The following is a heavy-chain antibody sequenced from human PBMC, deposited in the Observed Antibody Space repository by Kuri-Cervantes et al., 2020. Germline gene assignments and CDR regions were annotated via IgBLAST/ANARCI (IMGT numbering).Heavy chain of an antibody. J-gene: IGHJ4*02. V-gene: IGHV4-31*02. CDR2: IYYSGST. Sequence: SETLSLTCAVSGGSISSGGYYWSWIRQHPGKGLEWIGYIYYSGSTYYNPSLKSRVTISVDTSKNQFSLKLSSVTAADTAVYYCARAAAGSFDYWGQGTLVTVSS. CDR1: GGSISSGGYY. D-gene: IGHD6-13*01. CDR3: ARAAAGSFDY.